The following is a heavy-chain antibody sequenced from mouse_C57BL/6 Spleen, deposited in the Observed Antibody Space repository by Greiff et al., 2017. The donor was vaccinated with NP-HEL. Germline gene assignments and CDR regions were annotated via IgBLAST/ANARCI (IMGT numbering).Heavy chain of an antibody. D-gene: IGHD2-2*01. CDR1: GFTFSSYA. CDR3: ARDLIYYGYDGYAMDY. CDR2: ISDGGSYT. J-gene: IGHJ4*01. V-gene: IGHV5-4*01. Sequence: EVKLVESGGGLVKPGGSLKLSCAASGFTFSSYAMSWVRQTPEKRLEWVATISDGGSYTYYPDNVKGRFTISRDNAKNNLYLQMSHLKSEDTAMYYCARDLIYYGYDGYAMDYWGQGTSVTVSS.